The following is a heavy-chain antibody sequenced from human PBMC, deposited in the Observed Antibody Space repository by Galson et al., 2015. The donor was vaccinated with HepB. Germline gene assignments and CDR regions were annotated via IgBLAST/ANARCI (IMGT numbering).Heavy chain of an antibody. V-gene: IGHV1-24*01. CDR2: FDPEDGET. CDR3: ATNPGLRWEPFDY. Sequence: SVKVSCKVSGYTLTELSMHWVRQAPGKGLEWMGGFDPEDGETTYAQKFQGRVTMTEDTSTDTAYMELSSLRSEDTAVYYCATNPGLRWEPFDYWGQGTLVTVSS. CDR1: GYTLTELS. D-gene: IGHD4-23*01. J-gene: IGHJ4*02.